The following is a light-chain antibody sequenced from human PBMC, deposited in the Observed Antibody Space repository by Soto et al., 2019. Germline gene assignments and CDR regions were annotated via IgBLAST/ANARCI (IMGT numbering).Light chain of an antibody. CDR3: QQYGSSPS. CDR1: QSVSSN. Sequence: EMVMPQSPATLSVSPGERATHSCRASQSVSSNLAWYQQKPGQAPRLLMYDASSRATGIPARFSGSGSGTDFTLTISRLEPEDFAVYYCQQYGSSPSFGQGTRLEIK. V-gene: IGKV3-20*01. CDR2: DAS. J-gene: IGKJ5*01.